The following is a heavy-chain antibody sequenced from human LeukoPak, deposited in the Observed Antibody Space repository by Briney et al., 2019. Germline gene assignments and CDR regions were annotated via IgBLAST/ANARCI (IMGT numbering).Heavy chain of an antibody. V-gene: IGHV4-59*01. D-gene: IGHD3-22*01. CDR1: GGSISSYY. CDR3: ARAPGSSGYLTYFDY. Sequence: PSETLSLTCTVSGGSISSYYWSWIRQPPGKGLEWIGYIYYSGSTNHNPSLKSRVTISVDTSKNQFSLKLSSVTAADTAVYYCARAPGSSGYLTYFDYWGQGTLVTVSS. J-gene: IGHJ4*02. CDR2: IYYSGST.